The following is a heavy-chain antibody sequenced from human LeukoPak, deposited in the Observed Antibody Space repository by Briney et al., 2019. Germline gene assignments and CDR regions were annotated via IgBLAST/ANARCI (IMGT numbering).Heavy chain of an antibody. V-gene: IGHV4-4*07. Sequence: PSETLSLTCTVSGGSISSYYWSWIRQPAGKGLEWIGRFYTSGSTKYNPSLKSRVTMSEDTSKNQFSLKLSSVTAADTAVYYCARLRLHNYYYYYYMDVWGKGTTVTISS. CDR2: FYTSGST. D-gene: IGHD2-15*01. J-gene: IGHJ6*03. CDR3: ARLRLHNYYYYYYMDV. CDR1: GGSISSYY.